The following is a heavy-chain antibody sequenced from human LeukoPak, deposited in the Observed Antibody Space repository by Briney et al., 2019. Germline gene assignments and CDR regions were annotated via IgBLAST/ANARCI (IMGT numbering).Heavy chain of an antibody. D-gene: IGHD1-26*01. V-gene: IGHV1-46*01. CDR3: ARGLGSHKYSGSYYNWFDP. CDR2: INPSGGST. Sequence: ASVKVSCKASGYTFTSYYMHWVRQAPGQGLEWMGIINPSGGSTSYAQKFQGRVTMTRDTSTSTVYMELSSLRSEDTAVYYCARGLGSHKYSGSYYNWFDPWGQGTLVTVSS. CDR1: GYTFTSYY. J-gene: IGHJ5*02.